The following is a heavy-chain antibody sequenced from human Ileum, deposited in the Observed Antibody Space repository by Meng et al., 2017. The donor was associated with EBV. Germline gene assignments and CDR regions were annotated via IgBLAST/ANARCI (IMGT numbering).Heavy chain of an antibody. CDR1: GFSLTISEVS. CDR3: AQREGYGGWYPDT. J-gene: IGHJ5*02. CDR2: IYGNGDK. V-gene: IGHV2-5*01. D-gene: IGHD6-19*01. Sequence: TLKESGPHPLKPARTLTLTCTFAGFSLTISEVSVGWIRQAPGKALEWLAVIYGNGDKRYNPSLESRLTITKDASKNQVVITVTNIDPMDTATYYCAQREGYGGWYPDTWGQGTLVTVSS.